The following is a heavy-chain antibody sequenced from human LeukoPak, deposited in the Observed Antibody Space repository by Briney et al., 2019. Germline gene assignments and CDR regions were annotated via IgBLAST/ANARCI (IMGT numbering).Heavy chain of an antibody. D-gene: IGHD2-15*01. CDR2: ISSSGSTT. V-gene: IGHV3-48*03. CDR1: GFNFSNYE. J-gene: IGHJ4*02. CDR3: ARGYCSGGSCYFDY. Sequence: GGSLRLSCAASGFNFSNYEMNWVRQAPGKGLEWVSYISSSGSTTYYADSVKGRFTISRDNAKNSLYLQMNSLRAEDTAVYYCARGYCSGGSCYFDYWGQGTLVTVSS.